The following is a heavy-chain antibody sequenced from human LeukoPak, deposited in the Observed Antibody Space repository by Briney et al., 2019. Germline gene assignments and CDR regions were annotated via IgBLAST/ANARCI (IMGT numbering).Heavy chain of an antibody. V-gene: IGHV1-8*03. CDR3: ARGRYMDV. CDR2: MNPKSGDT. J-gene: IGHJ6*03. CDR1: GYIFIDYE. Sequence: GASVKVSRKASGYIFIDYEINWVRQATGRGLEWMGWMNPKSGDTGYEQKFKGRVTITRDSSISTVYMELRSLRSEDTALYYCARGRYMDVWGKGTTVTVSS.